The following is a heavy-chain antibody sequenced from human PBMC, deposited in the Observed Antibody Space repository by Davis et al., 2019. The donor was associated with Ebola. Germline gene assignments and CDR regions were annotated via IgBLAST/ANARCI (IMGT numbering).Heavy chain of an antibody. CDR1: GYTFTSYA. V-gene: IGHV1-3*01. D-gene: IGHD6-19*01. J-gene: IGHJ6*02. CDR3: ARYRAVAGTQYYGMDV. CDR2: INAGNGNT. Sequence: AVSVKASCKASGYTFTSYAMHWVRQAPGQRLEWMGWINAGNGNTKYSQKFQGRVTITRDTSASTAYMELSSLRSEDTAVYYCARYRAVAGTQYYGMDVWGQGTTVTVSS.